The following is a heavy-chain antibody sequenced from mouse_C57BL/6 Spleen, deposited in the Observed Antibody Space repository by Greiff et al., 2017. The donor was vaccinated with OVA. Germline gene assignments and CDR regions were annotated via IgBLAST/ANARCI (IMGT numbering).Heavy chain of an antibody. CDR3: ARVTGPYYFDY. V-gene: IGHV1-50*01. Sequence: QVQLQQPGAELVKPGASVKLSCKASGYSFTSYWMQWVKQRPGQGLEWIGEIDPSDSYTNYNQKFKGKATLTVDTSSSTAYMQLSSLTSEDSAVYYCARVTGPYYFDYWGQGTTLTVSS. CDR1: GYSFTSYW. J-gene: IGHJ2*01. D-gene: IGHD4-1*01. CDR2: IDPSDSYT.